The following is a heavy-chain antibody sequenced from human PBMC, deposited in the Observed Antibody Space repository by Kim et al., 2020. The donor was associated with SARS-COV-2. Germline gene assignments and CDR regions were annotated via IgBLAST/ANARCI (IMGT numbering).Heavy chain of an antibody. CDR3: ARGGGSGSFNPYYYYGMDV. Sequence: GGSLRLSCIASGLTFSNYNMNWVRQAPGKGLEWVSSISSSSGYIYYADSMKGRFTVSRDNAKNSLFLQMNSLRAEDTAVYYCARGGGSGSFNPYYYYGMDVWGQGTPVTVSS. D-gene: IGHD3-10*01. CDR2: ISSSSGYI. V-gene: IGHV3-21*01. J-gene: IGHJ6*02. CDR1: GLTFSNYN.